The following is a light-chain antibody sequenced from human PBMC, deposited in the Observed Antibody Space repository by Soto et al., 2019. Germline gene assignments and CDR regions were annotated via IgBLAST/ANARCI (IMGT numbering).Light chain of an antibody. CDR3: QQFSSYPLT. V-gene: IGKV3-20*01. CDR1: QTITPTF. J-gene: IGKJ4*01. CDR2: GAS. Sequence: LTRAAGTLSVSLGERRTLSCRASQTITPTFLAWYQQKPGQAPRLLIYGASSRATDIPDRFSGSGSGTDFTLTISRLEPEDFAVYYCQQFSSYPLTFGGGAQVDIK.